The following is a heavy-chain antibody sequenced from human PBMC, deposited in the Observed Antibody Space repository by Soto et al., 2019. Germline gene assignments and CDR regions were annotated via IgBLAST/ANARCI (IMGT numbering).Heavy chain of an antibody. J-gene: IGHJ2*01. CDR1: GFTVTSNY. V-gene: IGHV3-53*04. D-gene: IGHD2-21*01. CDR2: IYSSGST. Sequence: EVQLVESGGGLVQPGGSLRLSCAASGFTVTSNYMSWVRQAPGKGLEWVSVIYSSGSTYYADSVKGRFTISRHNSENTLYLEMNSLRAEDTAVYYCEREKGGRDCFDLWGRGTLVTVSS. CDR3: EREKGGRDCFDL.